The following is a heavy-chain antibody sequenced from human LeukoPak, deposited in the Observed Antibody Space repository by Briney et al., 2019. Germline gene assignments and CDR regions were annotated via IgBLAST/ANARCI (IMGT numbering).Heavy chain of an antibody. Sequence: SGGSLRLSCAASGFTFSGSAMHWVRQASGKGLEWVGRIRSKANSYATAYAASVKGRFTISRDNSKNTLYLQMNSLRAEDTAVYYCARGWEAGGLDYWGQGTLVTVSS. J-gene: IGHJ4*02. CDR3: ARGWEAGGLDY. D-gene: IGHD1-26*01. V-gene: IGHV3-73*01. CDR2: IRSKANSYAT. CDR1: GFTFSGSA.